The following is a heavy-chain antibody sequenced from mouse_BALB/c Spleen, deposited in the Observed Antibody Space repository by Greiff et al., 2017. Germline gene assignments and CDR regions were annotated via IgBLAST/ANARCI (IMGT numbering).Heavy chain of an antibody. V-gene: IGHV1S56*01. D-gene: IGHD3-1*01. CDR1: GYTFTSYY. CDR2: IYPGDGST. CDR3: ARIQLGLRNYAMDY. Sequence: VQLQQSGPELVKPGASVKLSCKASGYTFTSYYIHWVKQRPGQGLEWIGWIYPGDGSTKYNEKFKGQTTLTADKSSSTAYMLLSSLTSEDSAIYFCARIQLGLRNYAMDYWGQGTSVTVS. J-gene: IGHJ4*01.